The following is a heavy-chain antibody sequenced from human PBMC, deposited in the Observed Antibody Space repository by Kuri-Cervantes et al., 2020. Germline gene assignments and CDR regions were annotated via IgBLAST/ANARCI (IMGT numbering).Heavy chain of an antibody. CDR1: GGTFSSYA. D-gene: IGHD1-26*01. V-gene: IGHV1-69*06. J-gene: IGHJ4*02. CDR3: AKAPSVYYGIVGATGDY. Sequence: SVKVSCKASGGTFSSYAISWVRQAPGQGLEWMGGIIPIFGTANYAQKFQGRVTITADKSTSTAYMELSSLRAEDTAVYYCAKAPSVYYGIVGATGDYWGQGTLVTVSS. CDR2: IIPIFGTA.